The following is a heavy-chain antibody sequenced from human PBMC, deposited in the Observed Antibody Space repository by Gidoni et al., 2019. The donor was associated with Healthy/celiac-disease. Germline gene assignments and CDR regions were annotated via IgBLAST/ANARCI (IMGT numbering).Heavy chain of an antibody. CDR2: IIPIFGTA. D-gene: IGHD6-19*01. J-gene: IGHJ5*02. CDR3: AGGGAVAGISGLNWFDP. CDR1: GGTFSSYA. Sequence: QVQLVQSGAEVKKPGSSVKVSCKASGGTFSSYAISWVRQAPGQGLEWMGGIIPIFGTANYAQKFQGRVTITADESTSTAYMELSSLRSDDTAVYYCAGGGAVAGISGLNWFDPWGQGTLVTVSS. V-gene: IGHV1-69*01.